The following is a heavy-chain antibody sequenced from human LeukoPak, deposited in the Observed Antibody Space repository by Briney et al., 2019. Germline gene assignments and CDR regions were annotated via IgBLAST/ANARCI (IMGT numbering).Heavy chain of an antibody. D-gene: IGHD3-22*01. Sequence: AASVKVSCKASGYTFTSYGISWVRQAPGQGLEWMGGIIPIFGTANYAQKFQGRVTITADKSTSTAYMELSSLRSEDTAVYYCAKSSGYYSRHYYYMDVWGKGTTVTISS. CDR1: GYTFTSYG. CDR3: AKSSGYYSRHYYYMDV. V-gene: IGHV1-69*06. CDR2: IIPIFGTA. J-gene: IGHJ6*03.